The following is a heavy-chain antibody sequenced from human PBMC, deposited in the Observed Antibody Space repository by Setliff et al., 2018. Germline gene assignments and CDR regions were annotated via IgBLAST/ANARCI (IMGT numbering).Heavy chain of an antibody. CDR3: ARVGVPSGYWYYLDY. V-gene: IGHV1-2*02. CDR2: ITPNSGGT. D-gene: IGHD3-22*01. J-gene: IGHJ4*02. Sequence: AASVKVSCKASGYTFTGYSIHWVRQAPGQGLEWMGWITPNSGGTNYAQKFKGRVTMTRDTSITTVHMELRRLTSDDTAMYYCARVGVPSGYWYYLDYWGQGTQVTVSS. CDR1: GYTFTGYS.